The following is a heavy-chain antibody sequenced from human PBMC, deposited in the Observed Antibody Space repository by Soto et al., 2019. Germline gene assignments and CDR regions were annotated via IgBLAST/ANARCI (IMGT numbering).Heavy chain of an antibody. J-gene: IGHJ4*02. Sequence: GGSLRLSCAASGFTLRNSWMYWVRQASGKGLEWVANINRDGSHKYYVDSVKGRFTISRDNAENSVFLQMNSLRAEDTAIYYCATKGDALNYWGQGTLVTVSS. CDR2: INRDGSHK. D-gene: IGHD2-21*02. CDR3: ATKGDALNY. V-gene: IGHV3-7*01. CDR1: GFTLRNSW.